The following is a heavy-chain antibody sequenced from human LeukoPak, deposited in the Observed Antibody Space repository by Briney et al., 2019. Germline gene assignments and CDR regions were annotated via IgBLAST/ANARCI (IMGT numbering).Heavy chain of an antibody. J-gene: IGHJ5*02. CDR1: GYTFTSYG. CDR2: ISAYNGNT. CDR3: ARRVSSWSEGWFDP. V-gene: IGHV1-18*01. D-gene: IGHD6-13*01. Sequence: ASVKVSCKASGYTFTSYGISWVRQAPGQGLEWMGWISAYNGNTNYAQKFQGRVTMTRDTSISTAYMELSRLRFDDKAVYYCARRVSSWSEGWFDPWGQGTLVTVSS.